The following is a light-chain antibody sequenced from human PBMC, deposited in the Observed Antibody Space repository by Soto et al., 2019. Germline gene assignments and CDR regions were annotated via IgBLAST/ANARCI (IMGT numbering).Light chain of an antibody. CDR1: QSVNVN. J-gene: IGKJ2*01. Sequence: EVVLTQSPATLSLSPGERATLSCRASQSVNVNLAWHQQKPGQPPRLLIYGASTRAAGVPARFTGSGSGTEFTLTISSLQSDDFAVYYCQQYNRWPPYTFGQGTKLEIK. V-gene: IGKV3-15*01. CDR3: QQYNRWPPYT. CDR2: GAS.